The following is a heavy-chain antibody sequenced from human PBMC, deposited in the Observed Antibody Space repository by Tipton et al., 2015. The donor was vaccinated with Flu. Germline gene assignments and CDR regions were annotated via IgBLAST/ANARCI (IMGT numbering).Heavy chain of an antibody. CDR3: ARDPFYYDILTCYKSGGMDV. V-gene: IGHV4-39*07. Sequence: TLSLTCTVSGVSINSSNYYWAWIRQPPGKGLEWIGSVYFSGTNYYNRSLKRRVTISIDTSKNQFSLKMNSVTAADTAVYYCARDPFYYDILTCYKSGGMDVWGQGTTVTVS. D-gene: IGHD3-9*01. CDR2: VYFSGTN. CDR1: GVSINSSNYY. J-gene: IGHJ6*02.